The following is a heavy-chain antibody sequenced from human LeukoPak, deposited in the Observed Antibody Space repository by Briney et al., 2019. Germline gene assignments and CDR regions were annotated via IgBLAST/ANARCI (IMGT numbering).Heavy chain of an antibody. V-gene: IGHV1-8*01. D-gene: IGHD7-27*01. J-gene: IGHJ6*02. CDR3: ARDHWGIVENGYDYFYYDMDV. CDR1: GYTFTSYD. CDR2: MNPNSGNT. Sequence: ASVKVSCKASGYTFTSYDINWVRQATGQGLEWMGWMNPNSGNTGYAQKFQGRVTITTDESTSTAYMELSSLRSEDTAVYYCARDHWGIVENGYDYFYYDMDVWGQGTTVTVSS.